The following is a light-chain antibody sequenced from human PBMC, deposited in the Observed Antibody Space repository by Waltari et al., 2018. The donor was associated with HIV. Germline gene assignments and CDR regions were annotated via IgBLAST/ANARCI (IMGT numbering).Light chain of an antibody. CDR3: QQYAASPLT. CDR1: KSVSCSY. V-gene: IGKV3-20*01. CDR2: DAS. Sequence: EIVLSQSTGTLYVSPGDGATLPCRDSKSVSCSYLAWYQQKRGQAPRLLIYDASSRPTGVPDRFRGSGSGTHFTLTISRLEPEDFGVYYCQQYAASPLTFGQGTRVEIK. J-gene: IGKJ2*01.